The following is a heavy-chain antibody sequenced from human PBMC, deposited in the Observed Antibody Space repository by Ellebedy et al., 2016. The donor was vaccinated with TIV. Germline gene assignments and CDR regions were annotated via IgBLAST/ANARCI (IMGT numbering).Heavy chain of an antibody. Sequence: SETLSLTCAVYGGSFSGYYWSWIRQPPGKGLEWIGNIYYSGTTNYNPSLKSRVTISVDTSKNQFSLKLSSVTAADTAVYYCVRHRVGSSGWYFSVDYWGQGTLVTVSS. J-gene: IGHJ4*02. CDR2: IYYSGTT. V-gene: IGHV4-59*08. CDR1: GGSFSGYY. D-gene: IGHD6-19*01. CDR3: VRHRVGSSGWYFSVDY.